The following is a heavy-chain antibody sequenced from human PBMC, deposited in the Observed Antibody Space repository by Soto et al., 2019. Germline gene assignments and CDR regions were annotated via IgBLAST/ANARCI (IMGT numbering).Heavy chain of an antibody. Sequence: EVQLVESGGGLVQTGGSLRLSCEGSGFSFSSYDMHWVRQAAGKRLEWVAAIGADGDTYYSDSVKGRLTISRENTKNSLYLQMNSLRTGDTGVYHCAKARLYYYDGMDVWGQGTMVTVSS. CDR3: AKARLYYYDGMDV. J-gene: IGHJ6*02. V-gene: IGHV3-13*01. CDR1: GFSFSSYD. CDR2: IGADGDT.